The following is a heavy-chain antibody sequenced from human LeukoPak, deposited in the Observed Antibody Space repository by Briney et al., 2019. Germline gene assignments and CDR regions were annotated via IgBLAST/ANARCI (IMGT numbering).Heavy chain of an antibody. Sequence: GASVKVSCKASGYTFTSYGISWVRQAPGQGLEWMGWISAYNGNTNYAQKLQGRVTMTTDTSTSTAYMELRSLRSDDTAVYYCARIPSGRYVPKIRIYYYYYGMDVWGQGTTVTVSS. CDR2: ISAYNGNT. V-gene: IGHV1-18*01. CDR3: ARIPSGRYVPKIRIYYYYYGMDV. D-gene: IGHD3-16*01. CDR1: GYTFTSYG. J-gene: IGHJ6*02.